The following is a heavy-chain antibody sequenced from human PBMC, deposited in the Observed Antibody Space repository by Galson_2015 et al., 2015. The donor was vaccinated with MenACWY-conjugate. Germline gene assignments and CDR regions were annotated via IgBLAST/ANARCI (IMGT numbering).Heavy chain of an antibody. D-gene: IGHD4/OR15-4a*01. Sequence: VKVSCKVSGYTFIDYYMHWVQQAPGKGLEWMGLVDPEDDETIYAERFQGRITITADTSTDTAYMELSSLRSEDTAVYYCATGGAKGSTPVTMHYWGQGTRVAVSS. V-gene: IGHV1-69-2*01. CDR3: ATGGAKGSTPVTMHY. CDR2: VDPEDDET. J-gene: IGHJ4*02. CDR1: GYTFIDYY.